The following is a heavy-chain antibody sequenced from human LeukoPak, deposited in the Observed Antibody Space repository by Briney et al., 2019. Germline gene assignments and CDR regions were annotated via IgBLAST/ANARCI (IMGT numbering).Heavy chain of an antibody. J-gene: IGHJ4*02. CDR2: IRYDESNT. V-gene: IGHV3-30*02. CDR1: GFIFSSYG. D-gene: IGHD1-20*01. CDR3: AKDRHNWNPDQFEY. Sequence: PGGSLRLSCAASGFIFSSYGMNWVRQAPGKGLEWVAFIRYDESNTFYADSVKGRFTISRDNSRKMLYLQMNGLRVEDTSVYYCAKDRHNWNPDQFEYWGQGTLVTVSS.